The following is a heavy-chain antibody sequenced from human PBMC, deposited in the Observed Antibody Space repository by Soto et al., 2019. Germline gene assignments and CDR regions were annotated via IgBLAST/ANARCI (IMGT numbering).Heavy chain of an antibody. D-gene: IGHD4-17*01. CDR1: GGTFSSYT. V-gene: IGHV1-69*08. CDR3: AREGDYGDPNY. J-gene: IGHJ4*02. Sequence: QVQLVQSGAEVKQPGSSVKVSCKASGGTFSSYTISWVRQAPGQGLEWMGRIIPILGIANYAQKFQGRVTITADKSTSTAYMELSSLRSEDTAVYYCAREGDYGDPNYWGQGTLVTVSS. CDR2: IIPILGIA.